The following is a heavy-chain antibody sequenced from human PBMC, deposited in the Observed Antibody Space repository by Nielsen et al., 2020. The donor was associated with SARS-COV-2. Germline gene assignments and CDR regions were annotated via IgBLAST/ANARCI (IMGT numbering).Heavy chain of an antibody. D-gene: IGHD6-19*01. V-gene: IGHV1-3*01. J-gene: IGHJ4*02. Sequence: ASVKVSCKASGYTFTSYAMHWVRQAPGQRLEWMGWINAGNGNTKYSQKFQGRVTITRDTSASTAYMELSRLRSEDTAVYYCSAVAGSPQFSYWGRGTLVTVSS. CDR2: INAGNGNT. CDR3: SAVAGSPQFSY. CDR1: GYTFTSYA.